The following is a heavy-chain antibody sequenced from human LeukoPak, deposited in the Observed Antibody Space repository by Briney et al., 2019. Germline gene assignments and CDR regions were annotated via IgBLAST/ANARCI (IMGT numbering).Heavy chain of an antibody. Sequence: PSETLSLTCTVSSGSISTSNYYWGWVRQPPGKALEWIGNIFYSGSTYYSPSLKSRVTISLDTSRNQFSLKLSSVTAADTAVYYCARGTMVRGVYDYWGQGTLVTVSS. CDR2: IFYSGST. V-gene: IGHV4-39*07. D-gene: IGHD3-10*01. CDR3: ARGTMVRGVYDY. J-gene: IGHJ4*02. CDR1: SGSISTSNYY.